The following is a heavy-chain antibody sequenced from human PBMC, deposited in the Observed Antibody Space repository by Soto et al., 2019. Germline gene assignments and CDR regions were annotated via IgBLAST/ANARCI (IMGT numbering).Heavy chain of an antibody. J-gene: IGHJ6*02. CDR3: ARDQDIVVVTAIHYYYGMDV. Sequence: QVQLVESGGGVVQPGRSLRLSCAASGFTFSSYGMHWVRQAPGKGLEWVAVIWYDGSNKYYADSMKGRFTISRDNSKNTLYLQMNSLRAEDTAVYYCARDQDIVVVTAIHYYYGMDVWGQGTTVTVSS. CDR2: IWYDGSNK. CDR1: GFTFSSYG. V-gene: IGHV3-33*01. D-gene: IGHD2-21*02.